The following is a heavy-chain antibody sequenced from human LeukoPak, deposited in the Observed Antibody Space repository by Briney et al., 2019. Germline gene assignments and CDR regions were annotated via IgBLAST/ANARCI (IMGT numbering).Heavy chain of an antibody. CDR1: GVSISTYY. CDR2: IYSSGTT. V-gene: IGHV4-59*01. J-gene: IGHJ4*02. Sequence: SETLSLTCTVSGVSISTYYWSWIRQPPGKGPEWIGYIYSSGTTNYNPSLKSRVTISIDTSKNEFSLKLTSVTAADTAVYYCAREANYYGSGSYFEGTFHHWGQGSLVIVSS. CDR3: AREANYYGSGSYFEGTFHH. D-gene: IGHD3-10*01.